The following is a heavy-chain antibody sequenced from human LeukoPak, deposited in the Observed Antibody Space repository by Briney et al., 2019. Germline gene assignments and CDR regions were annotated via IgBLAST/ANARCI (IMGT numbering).Heavy chain of an antibody. CDR3: ARDGEVGDYYGMDV. CDR2: ISYDGSNK. Sequence: GGSLRLSCAASGFTFSSYAMHWVRQAPGKGLEWVAVISYDGSNKYYADSVKGRFTISRDNSKNTLYLQMNSLRAEDMAVYYCARDGEVGDYYGMDVWGQGTTVTVSS. J-gene: IGHJ6*01. D-gene: IGHD3-10*01. CDR1: GFTFSSYA. V-gene: IGHV3-30-3*01.